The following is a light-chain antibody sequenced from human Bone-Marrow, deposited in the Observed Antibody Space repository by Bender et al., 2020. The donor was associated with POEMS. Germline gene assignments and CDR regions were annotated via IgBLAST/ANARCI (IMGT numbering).Light chain of an antibody. CDR1: TGAVTSGHF. Sequence: QTVVTQEPSLTVSPGGTVTLTCAPTTGAVTSGHFPNWFQQKPGQAPRSLIYSTSKKHSWTPARFSGSLLGGKAALTLSDVQPDDEAEYYWLLSFSGGYVFGTGTKVTVL. CDR3: LLSFSGGYV. CDR2: STS. V-gene: IGLV7-43*01. J-gene: IGLJ1*01.